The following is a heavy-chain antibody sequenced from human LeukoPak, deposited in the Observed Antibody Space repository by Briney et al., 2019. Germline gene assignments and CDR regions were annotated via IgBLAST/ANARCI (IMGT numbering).Heavy chain of an antibody. D-gene: IGHD6-19*01. J-gene: IGHJ6*02. V-gene: IGHV4-59*01. CDR2: IYYSGNT. CDR1: GGSISGCS. Sequence: SETLSLTCTVSGGSISGCSWSWIRQPPGKGLEWIGYIYYSGNTNYNPSLKSRVTISVDTSKNQFSLKLSSVTAADTAVYYCARYSSGPVWYYGMDVWGQGATVTVSS. CDR3: ARYSSGPVWYYGMDV.